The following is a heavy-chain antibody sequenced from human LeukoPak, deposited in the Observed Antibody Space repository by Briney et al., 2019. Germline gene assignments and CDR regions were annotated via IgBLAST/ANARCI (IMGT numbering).Heavy chain of an antibody. V-gene: IGHV3-23*01. CDR3: AKRMVVQRGTYYFDH. J-gene: IGHJ4*02. D-gene: IGHD2-15*01. CDR2: IGGGGLDT. Sequence: PGGSLRLSCAGSGFTFRTYAMSWVRQAPGKGLEWVSVIGGGGLDTYYADSVKGRFTISRDNSKNTLYLQMNSLRAEDTAVYYCAKRMVVQRGTYYFDHWGQGTPVTVSS. CDR1: GFTFRTYA.